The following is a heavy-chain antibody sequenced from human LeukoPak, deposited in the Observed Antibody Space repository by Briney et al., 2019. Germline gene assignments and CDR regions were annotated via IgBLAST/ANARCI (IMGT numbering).Heavy chain of an antibody. CDR3: AIHPSGSSGYFSY. J-gene: IGHJ4*02. D-gene: IGHD3-22*01. CDR2: IDTKTGNP. Sequence: ASVKVSCKASGYTFISCAINWVRQAPGQGLEYMGWIDTKTGNPTYAQGFTGRFVFSLDTSVSTAYLQISSLKAEDTAVYYCAIHPSGSSGYFSYWGQGALVTVSS. V-gene: IGHV7-4-1*02. CDR1: GYTFISCA.